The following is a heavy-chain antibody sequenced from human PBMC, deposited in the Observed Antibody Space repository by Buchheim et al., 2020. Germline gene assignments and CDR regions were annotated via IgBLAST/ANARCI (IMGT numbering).Heavy chain of an antibody. CDR3: ARGGAPYFDS. Sequence: EVQLVESGGGLTQPGGSLRLSCVASGFTFNNYNMNWVRQAPGKGLEWISYISRDSRVLHYADSVRGRFTISRDSAKNSLYLQMNSLRAEDTAVYFCARGGAPYFDSWGQGIL. CDR1: GFTFNNYN. J-gene: IGHJ4*02. V-gene: IGHV3-48*01. CDR2: ISRDSRVL. D-gene: IGHD2-21*01.